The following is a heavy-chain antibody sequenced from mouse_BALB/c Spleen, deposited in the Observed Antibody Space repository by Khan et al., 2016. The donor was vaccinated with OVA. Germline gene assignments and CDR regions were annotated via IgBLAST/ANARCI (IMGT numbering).Heavy chain of an antibody. J-gene: IGHJ3*01. D-gene: IGHD1-1*01. CDR3: AGSYDGAWFAY. V-gene: IGHV1-77*01. CDR1: GYIFIDYV. CDR2: IYPGSGRT. Sequence: QMQLVESGPELMKPGASVKMSCKASGYIFIDYVISWVKQRTGQGLEWIGEIYPGSGRTYYNERFKCKATLTADKSSNTAYMQLSRLTSEDSAVYFCAGSYDGAWFAYWGQGTPVTVSA.